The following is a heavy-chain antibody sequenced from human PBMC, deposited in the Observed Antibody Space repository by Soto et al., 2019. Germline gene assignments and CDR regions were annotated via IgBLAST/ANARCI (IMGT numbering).Heavy chain of an antibody. D-gene: IGHD1-1*01. CDR3: AKSVYNWNDGFFDY. J-gene: IGHJ4*02. V-gene: IGHV3-30*18. CDR1: GFTVSSYG. Sequence: QVQLVESGGGVVQPGRSLRLSCAASGFTVSSYGMHWVRQAPGKGLEWVSVISYDGINKYYADSVKGRITISRDNSKNPLYLQMNSLRAEDAAVYYCAKSVYNWNDGFFDYWGQGTLVTVSS. CDR2: ISYDGINK.